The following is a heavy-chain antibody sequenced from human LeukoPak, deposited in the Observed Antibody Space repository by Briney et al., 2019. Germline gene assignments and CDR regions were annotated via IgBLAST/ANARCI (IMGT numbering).Heavy chain of an antibody. CDR2: INPNSGGT. CDR1: GYTFTGYY. J-gene: IGHJ3*02. V-gene: IGHV1-2*04. CDR3: ARGDFCGGDCYSPNAFDI. D-gene: IGHD2-21*02. Sequence: ASVKVSCKASGYTFTGYYMHWVRQAPGQGLEWMGWINPNSGGTNYAQKFQGWVTMTRDTSISTAYMELSRLRSDDTAVYYCARGDFCGGDCYSPNAFDIWGQGTMVTVSS.